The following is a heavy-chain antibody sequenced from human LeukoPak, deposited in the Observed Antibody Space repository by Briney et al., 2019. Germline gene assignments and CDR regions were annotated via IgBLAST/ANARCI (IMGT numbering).Heavy chain of an antibody. V-gene: IGHV4-59*12. D-gene: IGHD3-22*01. CDR2: IYYSGST. CDR1: GGSISSYY. J-gene: IGHJ6*02. Sequence: SETLSLTCTVSGGSISSYYWSWIRQPPGKGLEWIGYIYYSGSTYYNPPLKSRVTISVDTSKNQFSLKLSSVTAADTAVYYCARDDSSGYPYYYYGMDVWGQGTTVTVSS. CDR3: ARDDSSGYPYYYYGMDV.